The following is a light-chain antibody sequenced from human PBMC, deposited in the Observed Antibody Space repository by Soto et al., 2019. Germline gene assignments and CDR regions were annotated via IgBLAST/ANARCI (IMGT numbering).Light chain of an antibody. Sequence: DIQMTQSPSSLSASVGDRVTVTCRGSQSISNYLNWYQQKPGKAPNLLIYSASSLQSGVPSRFSGSGSGTDFTLAISSLQPEDFATYYCQQTYNALAITFGQGTRLEI. V-gene: IGKV1-39*01. CDR3: QQTYNALAIT. CDR2: SAS. CDR1: QSISNY. J-gene: IGKJ5*01.